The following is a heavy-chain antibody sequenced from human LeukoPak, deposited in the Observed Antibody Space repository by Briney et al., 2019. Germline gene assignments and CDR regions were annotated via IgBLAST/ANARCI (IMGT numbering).Heavy chain of an antibody. V-gene: IGHV3-21*01. CDR2: ISSSSSYI. J-gene: IGHJ4*02. Sequence: PGGSLRLSCAASGFTFSSYSMNWVRQAPGKGLEWVSSISSSSSYIYYADSVKGRFTISRDNAKNSLYLQMNSLRAEDTAAYYCARESPSYYDSSGLWGQGTLVTVSS. CDR1: GFTFSSYS. D-gene: IGHD3-22*01. CDR3: ARESPSYYDSSGL.